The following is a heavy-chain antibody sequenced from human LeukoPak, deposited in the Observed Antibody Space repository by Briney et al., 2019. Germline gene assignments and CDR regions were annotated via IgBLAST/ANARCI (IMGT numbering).Heavy chain of an antibody. D-gene: IGHD6-13*01. CDR3: AKDIVAAGLFFDY. J-gene: IGHJ4*02. Sequence: QTGGSLRLSCAASGFTFSSYWMSWVRQAPGKGLEWVANIKQDGSEKYYVDSVKGRFTISRDNAKNSLFLQMNSLRAEDTAVYYCAKDIVAAGLFFDYWGQGILVTVSS. CDR2: IKQDGSEK. V-gene: IGHV3-7*03. CDR1: GFTFSSYW.